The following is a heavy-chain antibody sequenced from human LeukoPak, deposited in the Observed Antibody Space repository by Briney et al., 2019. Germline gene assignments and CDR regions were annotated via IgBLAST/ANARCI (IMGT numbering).Heavy chain of an antibody. D-gene: IGHD3-10*02. Sequence: LSLTCTVSGGSISSSLYYWGWVRQAPGKGLEWVSYISSSGSTIYYADSVKGRFTISRDNAKNSLYLQMNSLRAEDTAVYYCAELGITMIGGVWGKGTTVTISS. J-gene: IGHJ6*04. CDR2: ISSSGSTI. CDR1: GGSISSSLYY. CDR3: AELGITMIGGV. V-gene: IGHV3-48*03.